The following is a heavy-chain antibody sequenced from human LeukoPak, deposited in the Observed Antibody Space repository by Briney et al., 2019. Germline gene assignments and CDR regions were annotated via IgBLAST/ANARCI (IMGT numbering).Heavy chain of an antibody. J-gene: IGHJ4*02. CDR2: ISWNSGSI. D-gene: IGHD6-13*01. CDR1: GFTFDDYA. V-gene: IGHV3-9*01. CDR3: LAAAGTGPASIYDY. Sequence: GGSLRLSCAASGFTFDDYAMHWVRQAPGKGLEWVSGISWNSGSIGYADSVKGRFTISRDNAKNSLYLQMNSLRAEDTALYYCLAAAGTGPASIYDYWGQGTLVTVSS.